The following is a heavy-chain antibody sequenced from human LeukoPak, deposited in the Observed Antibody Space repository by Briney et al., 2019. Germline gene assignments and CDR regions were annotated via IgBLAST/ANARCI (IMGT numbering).Heavy chain of an antibody. CDR2: IWYDGSNK. CDR3: ARDLYSSSWYFDY. V-gene: IGHV3-33*01. D-gene: IGHD6-13*01. CDR1: GFTFSSYG. Sequence: GGSLRLSCAASGFTFSSYGMHWVRQAPGKGLEWVAVIWYDGSNKYYADSVKGRFTISRDNSKNTLYLQMNSLRAEDTAVYYCARDLYSSSWYFDYWGQGTLVTVSS. J-gene: IGHJ4*02.